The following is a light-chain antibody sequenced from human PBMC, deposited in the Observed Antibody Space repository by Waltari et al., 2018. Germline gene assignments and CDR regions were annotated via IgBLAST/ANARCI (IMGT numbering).Light chain of an antibody. J-gene: IGLJ3*02. CDR3: SSYAGDRTWV. CDR1: SNAVVSYSL. Sequence: QSALTQPASVSGSPGQSITIPCIGASNAVVSYSLVSWYQHPPDKAPKLLIYDDIKRPSGVSDRFSGSRSGNTASLTISGLQAEDEADYFCSSYAGDRTWVFGGGTKLSVL. V-gene: IGLV2-23*01. CDR2: DDI.